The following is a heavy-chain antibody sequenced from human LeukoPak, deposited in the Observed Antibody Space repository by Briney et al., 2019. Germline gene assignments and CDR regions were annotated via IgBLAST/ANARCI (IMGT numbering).Heavy chain of an antibody. V-gene: IGHV1-69*06. J-gene: IGHJ4*02. CDR2: IIPIFGTA. CDR3: ASVEPDGDY. CDR1: GYTFTGYC. D-gene: IGHD1-14*01. Sequence: GASVKVSCKASGYTFTGYCMHWVRQAPGQGLEWMGGIIPIFGTANYAQKFQGRVTITADKSTSTAYMELSSLRSEDTAVYYCASVEPDGDYWGQGTLVTVSS.